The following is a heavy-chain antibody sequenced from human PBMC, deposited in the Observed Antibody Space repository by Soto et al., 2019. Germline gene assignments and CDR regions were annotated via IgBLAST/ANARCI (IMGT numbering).Heavy chain of an antibody. CDR1: GGTFSSYA. CDR2: IIPIFGTA. D-gene: IGHD3-10*01. J-gene: IGHJ5*02. CDR3: ARAVQITMVRGPTSWFDP. Sequence: SVKVSCKASGGTFSSYAISWVRQAPGQGLEWMGGIIPIFGTANYAQKFQGRVTITADKSTGTAYMELSSLRSEDTAVYYCARAVQITMVRGPTSWFDPWGQGTLVTVSS. V-gene: IGHV1-69*06.